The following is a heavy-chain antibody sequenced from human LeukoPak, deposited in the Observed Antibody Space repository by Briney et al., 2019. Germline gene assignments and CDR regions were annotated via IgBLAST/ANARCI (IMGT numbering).Heavy chain of an antibody. CDR1: GFTFSSYS. CDR2: ISSSSSYI. V-gene: IGHV3-21*01. D-gene: IGHD6-19*01. CDR3: ARDGGLSSGWYASWFDP. J-gene: IGHJ5*02. Sequence: GGSLRLSCAASGFTFSSYSMNWVRQAPGKGLEWVSSISSSSSYIYYADSVKGRFTISRDNAKNSLYLQMNSLRAEDTAVYYCARDGGLSSGWYASWFDPWGQGTLVTVSS.